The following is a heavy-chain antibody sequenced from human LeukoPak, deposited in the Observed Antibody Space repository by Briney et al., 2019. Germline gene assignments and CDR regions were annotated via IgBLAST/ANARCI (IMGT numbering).Heavy chain of an antibody. D-gene: IGHD5-12*01. CDR3: ARGRGASDF. CDR1: GFTSSSYG. CDR2: IYSGGST. J-gene: IGHJ4*02. Sequence: GRSLRLSCAASGFTSSSYGIHWVRQAPGKGLEWVSIIYSGGSTYYADSVKGRFTISRDNSRNTLYLQMNSLRAEDTAVYYCARGRGASDFWGQGTLVTVSS. V-gene: IGHV3-53*01.